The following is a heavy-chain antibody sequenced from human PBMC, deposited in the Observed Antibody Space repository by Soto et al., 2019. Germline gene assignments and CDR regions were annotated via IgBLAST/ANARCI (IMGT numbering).Heavy chain of an antibody. J-gene: IGHJ6*02. V-gene: IGHV1-69*13. CDR3: ILDCTSMSCYGYLGVDV. D-gene: IGHD2-2*01. Sequence: SVKVSCKTSGGTFSSFLMGWVRQAPGQGLEWVGGIIPIFGTANYAQKFQGRVTITADDSTSTVYMELSGLKSEDTAVYYCILDCTSMSCYGYLGVDVWGQGTSVTVSS. CDR2: IIPIFGTA. CDR1: GGTFSSFL.